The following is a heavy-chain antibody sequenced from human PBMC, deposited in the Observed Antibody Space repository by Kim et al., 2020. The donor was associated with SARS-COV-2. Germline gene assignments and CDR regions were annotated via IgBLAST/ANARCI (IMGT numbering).Heavy chain of an antibody. D-gene: IGHD3-22*01. CDR2: INTNTGNP. J-gene: IGHJ4*02. V-gene: IGHV7-4-1*02. CDR3: ARDRTPYYYDSSGYYAPLFDY. CDR1: GYTFTSYA. Sequence: ASVKVSCKASGYTFTSYAMNWVRQAPGQGLEWMGWINTNTGNPTYAQGFTGRFVFSLDTSVSTAYLQISSLKAEDTAVYYCARDRTPYYYDSSGYYAPLFDYWGQGTLVTVSS.